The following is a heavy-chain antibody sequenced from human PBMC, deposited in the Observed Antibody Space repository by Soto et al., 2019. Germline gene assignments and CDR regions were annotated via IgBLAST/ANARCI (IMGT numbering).Heavy chain of an antibody. CDR1: GGTFSSYA. J-gene: IGHJ4*02. CDR3: ARWEYGSGGSCRPTFDY. D-gene: IGHD2-15*01. V-gene: IGHV1-69*12. Sequence: QVQLVQSGAEVKKPGSSVKVSCKASGGTFSSYAISWVRQAPGQGLEWMGGIIPIFGTANYAQKFQGRVTITADESTSTANMELSSLRSEDTAVYYWARWEYGSGGSCRPTFDYWGQGNLVTVSS. CDR2: IIPIFGTA.